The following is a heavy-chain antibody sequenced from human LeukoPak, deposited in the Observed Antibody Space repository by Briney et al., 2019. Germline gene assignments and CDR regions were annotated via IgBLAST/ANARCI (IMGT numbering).Heavy chain of an antibody. CDR3: AKLSTYLRPGAY. CDR2: TRLDGSAE. J-gene: IGHJ4*02. V-gene: IGHV3-30*02. D-gene: IGHD2-2*01. CDR1: EFPLRNYG. Sequence: PGGSLRLSCAASEFPLRNYGMHWVRQAPGKGLEWVAFTRLDGSAEYYADSVKGRFTISRDNSKNTLYLQMNNLRTEDTAIYYCAKLSTYLRPGAYWGLGTLVTVSS.